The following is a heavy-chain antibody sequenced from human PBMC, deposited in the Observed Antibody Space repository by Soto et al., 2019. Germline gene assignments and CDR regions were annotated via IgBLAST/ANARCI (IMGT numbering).Heavy chain of an antibody. J-gene: IGHJ4*02. CDR3: ARTLVIVYTALPGDFDV. D-gene: IGHD3-16*02. V-gene: IGHV4-38-2*02. CDR1: GYSIADGNY. CDR2: IHRSGRT. Sequence: SETLSLTCSVSGYSIADGNYWGWIRQSPGKGLEWIGSIHRSGRTYYNASLKSRVTISLDTSENTFSLVVTSVTAADTAVYYCARTLVIVYTALPGDFDVWGQGTLVTVSS.